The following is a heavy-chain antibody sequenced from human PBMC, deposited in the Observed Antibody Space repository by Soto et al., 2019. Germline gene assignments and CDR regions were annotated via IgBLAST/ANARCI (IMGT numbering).Heavy chain of an antibody. Sequence: PSETLSLTCSVSGDSISTVDYFWAWIRQPPGQALEYIGYIYKITTTYYNPSFESRFAISFNTSKSQLSLTCTSVTAAETALYYCAKGSFGFDYWGQGTLVPVSS. D-gene: IGHD3-10*01. CDR1: GDSISTVDYF. CDR3: AKGSFGFDY. V-gene: IGHV4-30-4*01. J-gene: IGHJ4*02. CDR2: IYKITTT.